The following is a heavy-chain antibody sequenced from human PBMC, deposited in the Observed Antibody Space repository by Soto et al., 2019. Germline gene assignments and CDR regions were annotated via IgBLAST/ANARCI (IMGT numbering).Heavy chain of an antibody. D-gene: IGHD3-3*01. CDR1: GYTFSNYG. Sequence: ASVKVSRKASGYTFSNYGISWVRQAPGQGLEWMGWISANTGKTRYAEKFQGRVTMTTDTSTATVYMELKSLRFDDTALYYCVPDFRHLLDPSYFDYWGQGTLVTVS. V-gene: IGHV1-18*01. J-gene: IGHJ4*02. CDR3: VPDFRHLLDPSYFDY. CDR2: ISANTGKT.